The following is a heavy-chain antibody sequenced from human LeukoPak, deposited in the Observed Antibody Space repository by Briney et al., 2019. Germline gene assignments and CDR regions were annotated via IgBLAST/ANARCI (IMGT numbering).Heavy chain of an antibody. Sequence: PGGSLRLSCAASGFTFTNYAMNWVRQAPGKGLEWVSTLSPSGADTYYADSVKGRFTISRDISKNTLYLQMDSLRAEDTAVYYCAREVYSSGWSSFDYWGQGTLVTVSS. V-gene: IGHV3-23*01. J-gene: IGHJ4*02. D-gene: IGHD6-19*01. CDR2: LSPSGADT. CDR1: GFTFTNYA. CDR3: AREVYSSGWSSFDY.